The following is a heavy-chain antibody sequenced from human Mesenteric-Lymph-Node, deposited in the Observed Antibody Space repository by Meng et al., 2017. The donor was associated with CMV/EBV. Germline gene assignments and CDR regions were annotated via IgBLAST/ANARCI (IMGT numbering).Heavy chain of an antibody. Sequence: ASGYTFTSYGISWVRQAPGQGLEWMGWISAYNGNTNYAQKLQGRVTMTTDTSTSTAYMELRSLRSDDTAVYYCARSSYYDSSGYQFDYWGQGTLVTVSS. D-gene: IGHD3-22*01. CDR1: GYTFTSYG. CDR3: ARSSYYDSSGYQFDY. V-gene: IGHV1-18*01. CDR2: ISAYNGNT. J-gene: IGHJ4*02.